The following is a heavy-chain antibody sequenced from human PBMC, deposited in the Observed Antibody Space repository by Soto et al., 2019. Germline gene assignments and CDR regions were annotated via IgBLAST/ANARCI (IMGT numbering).Heavy chain of an antibody. V-gene: IGHV3-9*01. Sequence: EVQLVESGGGLVQPGRSLRLSCAASGFSFGDYAMQWVRQVPGKGLEWVSSISWHGESIGYADSVKGRFTISRENGKKSVYLQMNTLRGEDTALYYCAKDVGSSGWYDGFASWGQGTLVTVS. CDR3: AKDVGSSGWYDGFAS. CDR1: GFSFGDYA. J-gene: IGHJ4*02. D-gene: IGHD6-19*01. CDR2: ISWHGESI.